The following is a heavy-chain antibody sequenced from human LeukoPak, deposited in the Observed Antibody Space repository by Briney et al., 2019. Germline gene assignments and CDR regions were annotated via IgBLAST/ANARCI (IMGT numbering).Heavy chain of an antibody. CDR1: GLTVSSY. J-gene: IGHJ4*02. D-gene: IGHD4-23*01. CDR2: IYSGGST. Sequence: PGGSLRLSCAASGLTVSSYMSWVRQAPGKGLEWVSVIYSGGSTYYADSVKGRFTISRDKSKNTLYLQMNSLRAEDTAVYYCARPPYGGVDYWGQGTLVTVSS. CDR3: ARPPYGGVDY. V-gene: IGHV3-66*04.